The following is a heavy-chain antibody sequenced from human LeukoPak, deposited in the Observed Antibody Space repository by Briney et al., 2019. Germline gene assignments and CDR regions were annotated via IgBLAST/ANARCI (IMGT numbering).Heavy chain of an antibody. J-gene: IGHJ5*02. CDR3: ARGQTYYDFWSGPRYNWFDP. V-gene: IGHV4-34*01. D-gene: IGHD3-3*01. Sequence: PSETLSLTCTVSGGSISSYYWSWIRQPPGKGLEWIGEINHSGSTNYNPSLKSRVTISVDTSKNQFSLKLSSVTAADTAVYYCARGQTYYDFWSGPRYNWFDPWGQGTLVTVSS. CDR2: INHSGST. CDR1: GGSISSYY.